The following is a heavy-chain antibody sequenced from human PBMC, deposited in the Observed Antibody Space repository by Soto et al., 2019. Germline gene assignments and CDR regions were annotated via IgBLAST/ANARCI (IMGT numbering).Heavy chain of an antibody. CDR2: ISSSGSTI. CDR1: GFTFSSYE. J-gene: IGHJ5*02. D-gene: IGHD2-2*01. V-gene: IGHV3-48*03. Sequence: GGSLRLSCAASGFTFSSYEMNWGRQAPGKGLEWVSYISSSGSTIYYADSVKGRFTISRDNAKNSLYLQMNSLRAEDTAVYYCARELGYCSSTSCYAPPYNWFDPWGQGTLVTVSS. CDR3: ARELGYCSSTSCYAPPYNWFDP.